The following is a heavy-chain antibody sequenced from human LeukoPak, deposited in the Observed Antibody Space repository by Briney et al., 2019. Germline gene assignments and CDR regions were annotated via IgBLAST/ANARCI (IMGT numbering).Heavy chain of an antibody. CDR2: ISGSCGDT. J-gene: IGHJ4*02. Sequence: GGSLRLSCAASGFTFSNFLMTWVRQAPGKGPEWVSAISGSCGDTYYAESVKGRFTISRDNSKITLYLQMNSLRAEDTAVYYCAKKGATTGDFDYWGQGTLVTVSS. D-gene: IGHD1-26*01. CDR1: GFTFSNFL. CDR3: AKKGATTGDFDY. V-gene: IGHV3-23*01.